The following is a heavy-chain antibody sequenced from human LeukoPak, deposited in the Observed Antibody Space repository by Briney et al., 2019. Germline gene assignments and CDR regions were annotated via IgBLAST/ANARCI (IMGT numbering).Heavy chain of an antibody. Sequence: GESLKISCQGSGYYFSNYWIGWVRQMPEKGLEWMGIIYPVDSDTRYSPSFQGQVTISADKSISTAYLQWSSLKASDTAMYYCARLGVYDFWSGYYMPFDYWGQGTLVTVSS. D-gene: IGHD3-3*01. V-gene: IGHV5-51*01. CDR2: IYPVDSDT. CDR1: GYYFSNYW. J-gene: IGHJ4*02. CDR3: ARLGVYDFWSGYYMPFDY.